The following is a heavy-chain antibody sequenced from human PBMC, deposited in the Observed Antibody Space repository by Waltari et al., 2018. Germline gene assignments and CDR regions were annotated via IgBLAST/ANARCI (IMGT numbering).Heavy chain of an antibody. V-gene: IGHV3-33*01. CDR2: IWYDGSNK. D-gene: IGHD5-12*01. J-gene: IGHJ3*02. CDR3: ARDFDIVATTDAFDI. Sequence: QVQLVESGGGVVQPGRSLRLSCAASGFTFSSYGMYWVRQAPGKGLEWVAVIWYDGSNKYYADSVKGRFTISRDNSKNTLYLQMNSLRAEDTAVYYCARDFDIVATTDAFDIWGQGTMVTVSS. CDR1: GFTFSSYG.